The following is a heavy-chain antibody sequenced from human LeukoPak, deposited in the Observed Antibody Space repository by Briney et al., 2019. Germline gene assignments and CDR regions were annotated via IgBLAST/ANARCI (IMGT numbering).Heavy chain of an antibody. CDR2: MNPNSGNT. J-gene: IGHJ4*02. V-gene: IGHV1-8*01. CDR3: ARGDSDFDWLYY. Sequence: ASVKVSCKASGYTFTSYDINWVRQATGQGPEWMGWMNPNSGNTGYAQKFQGRVTMTRNTSISTAYMELSSLRSGDTAVYYCARGDSDFDWLYYWGQGTLVTVSS. D-gene: IGHD3-9*01. CDR1: GYTFTSYD.